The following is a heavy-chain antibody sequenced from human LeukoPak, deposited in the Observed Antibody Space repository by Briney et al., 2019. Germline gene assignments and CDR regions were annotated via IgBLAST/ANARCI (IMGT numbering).Heavy chain of an antibody. Sequence: GGFLRLSCAASGFTFSDYYMSWIRQAPGKGLEWVSYISSSGSTIYYADSVKGRFTISRDNAKNSLYLQMNSLRAEDTAVYYCARDQGSSSWYSLYYYYGMDVWGQGTTVTVSS. CDR2: ISSSGSTI. J-gene: IGHJ6*02. CDR1: GFTFSDYY. CDR3: ARDQGSSSWYSLYYYYGMDV. V-gene: IGHV3-11*01. D-gene: IGHD6-13*01.